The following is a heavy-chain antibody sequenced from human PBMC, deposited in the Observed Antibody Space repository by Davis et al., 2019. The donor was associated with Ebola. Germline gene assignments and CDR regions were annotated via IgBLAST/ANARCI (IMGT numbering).Heavy chain of an antibody. V-gene: IGHV1-46*01. CDR1: GYTFTSYY. J-gene: IGHJ6*02. Sequence: ASVKVSCKASGYTFTSYYMHWVRQAPGQGLEWMGIINPSGGSTSYAQKFQGRVTMTRDTSISTAYMELSRLRSDDTAVYYCARVRLGRRDYGMDVWGQGTTVTVSS. CDR2: INPSGGST. D-gene: IGHD5-12*01. CDR3: ARVRLGRRDYGMDV.